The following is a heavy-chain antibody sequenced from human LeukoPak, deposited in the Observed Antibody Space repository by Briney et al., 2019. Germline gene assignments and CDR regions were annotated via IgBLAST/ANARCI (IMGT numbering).Heavy chain of an antibody. D-gene: IGHD3-9*01. CDR2: INPNSGGT. V-gene: IGHV1-2*02. Sequence: ASVKVSCKASGYTFTGYYMHWVRQAPGQGLEWMGWINPNSGGTNYAQKFQGRVTMTRDTSISTAYTELSRLRSDDTAVYYCARSPVLRYFDWLFYYWGQGTLVTVSS. J-gene: IGHJ4*02. CDR3: ARSPVLRYFDWLFYY. CDR1: GYTFTGYY.